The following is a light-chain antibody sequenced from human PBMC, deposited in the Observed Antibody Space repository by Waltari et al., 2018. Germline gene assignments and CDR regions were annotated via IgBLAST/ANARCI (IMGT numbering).Light chain of an antibody. CDR3: CSYGGSYL. V-gene: IGLV2-11*01. CDR2: DVS. J-gene: IGLJ2*01. Sequence: QSALTQPRSVSGSPGQSVTISCTGTSSDVGGYNYVSWYQQHPGKAPKLMIYDVSKRPSGVPDRFSGSKSGNTASLTISGLQAEDEADYYCCSYGGSYLFGGGTKLTVL. CDR1: SSDVGGYNY.